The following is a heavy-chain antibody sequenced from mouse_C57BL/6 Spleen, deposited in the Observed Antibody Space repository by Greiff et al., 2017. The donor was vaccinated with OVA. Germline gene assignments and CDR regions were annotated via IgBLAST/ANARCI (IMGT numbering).Heavy chain of an antibody. CDR2: IYPGDGDT. CDR1: GYAFSSSW. J-gene: IGHJ4*01. V-gene: IGHV1-82*01. Sequence: VQLKESGPELVKPGASVKISCKASGYAFSSSWMNWVKQRPGKGLEWIGRIYPGDGDTNYNGKFKGKATLTADKSSSTAYMQLSSLTSEDSAVYFCARSAYGGNAMDYWGQGTSVTVSS. CDR3: ARSAYGGNAMDY. D-gene: IGHD1-1*02.